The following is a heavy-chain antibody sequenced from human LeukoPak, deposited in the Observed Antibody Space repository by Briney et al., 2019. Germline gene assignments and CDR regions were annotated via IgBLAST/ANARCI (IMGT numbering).Heavy chain of an antibody. D-gene: IGHD2-8*02. CDR1: GFTFSDHY. J-gene: IGHJ6*02. Sequence: GGSLRLSCAASGFTFSDHYMDWVRQAPGKGLEWVGRTRNKANSYTTEYAASVKGRFTISRDDSKNSLYLQMNSLKTEDTAVYYCAREYWNYYYGMDVWGQGTTVTVSS. V-gene: IGHV3-72*01. CDR3: AREYWNYYYGMDV. CDR2: TRNKANSYTT.